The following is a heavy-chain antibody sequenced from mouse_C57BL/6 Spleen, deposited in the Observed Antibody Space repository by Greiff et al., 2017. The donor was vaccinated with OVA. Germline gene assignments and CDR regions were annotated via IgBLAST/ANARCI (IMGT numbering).Heavy chain of an antibody. CDR2: INPYNGGT. D-gene: IGHD2-1*01. CDR1: GYTFTDYY. J-gene: IGHJ4*01. V-gene: IGHV1-19*01. CDR3: ARGGNYESAMDY. Sequence: EVQLQQSGPVLVKPGASVKMSCKASGYTFTDYYMNWVKQSHGKSLEWIGVINPYNGGTSYNQKFKGKATLTVDKSSSTAYMELNSLTSEDSAVYYCARGGNYESAMDYWGQGTSVTVSS.